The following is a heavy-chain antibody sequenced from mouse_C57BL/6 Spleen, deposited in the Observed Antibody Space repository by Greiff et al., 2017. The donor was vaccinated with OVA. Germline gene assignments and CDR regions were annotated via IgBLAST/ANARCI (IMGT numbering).Heavy chain of an antibody. CDR2: IYPGDGDT. Sequence: VQLQQSGAELVKPGASVKISCKASGYAFSSYWMNWVKQRPGKGLEWIGQIYPGDGDTNYNGKFKGKATLTADKSSSTAYMQLSSLTSEDSAVYCCARGRYGYDTGYFDYWGQGTTLTVSS. CDR1: GYAFSSYW. V-gene: IGHV1-80*01. D-gene: IGHD2-2*01. CDR3: ARGRYGYDTGYFDY. J-gene: IGHJ2*01.